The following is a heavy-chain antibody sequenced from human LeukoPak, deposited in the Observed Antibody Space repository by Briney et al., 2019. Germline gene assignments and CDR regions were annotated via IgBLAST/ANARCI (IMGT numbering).Heavy chain of an antibody. J-gene: IGHJ2*01. CDR3: ARGPYCTNGVCYTRVYWYFDL. CDR1: GFTFSSYS. Sequence: GGSLRLSCAASGFTFSSYSMNWVRQAPGKGLEWVSSISSSSSYIYYADSVKGRFTISRDNAKNSLYLQMNSLRAEDTAVYYCARGPYCTNGVCYTRVYWYFDLWGRGTLVTVSS. D-gene: IGHD2-8*01. V-gene: IGHV3-21*01. CDR2: ISSSSSYI.